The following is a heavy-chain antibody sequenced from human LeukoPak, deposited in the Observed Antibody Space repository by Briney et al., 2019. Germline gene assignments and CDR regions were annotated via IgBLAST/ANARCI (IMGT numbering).Heavy chain of an antibody. Sequence: ASVTVSCKASGYTFTSYGISWVRQAPGQGLEWMGWISAYNGNTNYAQKLQGRVTMTTDTSTSTAYMELRSLRSDDTAVYYCARPYCSSTSCYYDYWGQGTLVTVSS. V-gene: IGHV1-18*01. CDR1: GYTFTSYG. D-gene: IGHD2-2*01. CDR3: ARPYCSSTSCYYDY. CDR2: ISAYNGNT. J-gene: IGHJ4*02.